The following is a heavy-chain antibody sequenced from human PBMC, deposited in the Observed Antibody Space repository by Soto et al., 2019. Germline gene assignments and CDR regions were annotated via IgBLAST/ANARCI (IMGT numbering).Heavy chain of an antibody. CDR2: ISSSGSTI. CDR1: GFTFSDYY. D-gene: IGHD6-6*01. V-gene: IGHV3-11*01. CDR3: ARDSLPSTFSSRGAKNKRGLGY. J-gene: IGHJ4*02. Sequence: GGSLRLSCAASGFTFSDYYMSWIRQAPGKGLEWVSYISSSGSTIYYADSVKGRFTISRDNAKNSLYLQMNSLRAEDTAVYYCARDSLPSTFSSRGAKNKRGLGYWGQGTLVTVSS.